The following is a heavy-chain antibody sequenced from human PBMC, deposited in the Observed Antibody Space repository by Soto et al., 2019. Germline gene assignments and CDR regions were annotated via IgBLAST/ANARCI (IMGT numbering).Heavy chain of an antibody. Sequence: QLQLQESGPGLVKPSETLSLTCTVSGGSISSSSYYWGWIRQPPGKGLEWIGSIYYSGSTYYNPSPNIRATISLHTSKTQFSLTLSSVTAADTAVYYCARHRPPDYGDSTVTPLWYFDLWGRGTLVTVSS. CDR3: ARHRPPDYGDSTVTPLWYFDL. CDR2: IYYSGST. J-gene: IGHJ2*01. V-gene: IGHV4-39*01. D-gene: IGHD4-17*01. CDR1: GGSISSSSYY.